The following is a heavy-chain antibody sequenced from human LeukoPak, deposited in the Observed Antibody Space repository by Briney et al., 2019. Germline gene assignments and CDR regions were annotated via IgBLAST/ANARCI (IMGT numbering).Heavy chain of an antibody. CDR3: ARGESKKLRSPY. CDR1: GFTVSSNY. D-gene: IGHD1-7*01. V-gene: IGHV3-66*01. Sequence: GGSLRLSCAASGFTVSSNYMSWVRQAPGKGLEWVSVIYSGGSTYYADSVKGRFTISRDNSKNTLYLQMNSLRAEDTAVYYCARGESKKLRSPYWGQGTLVTVSS. J-gene: IGHJ4*02. CDR2: IYSGGST.